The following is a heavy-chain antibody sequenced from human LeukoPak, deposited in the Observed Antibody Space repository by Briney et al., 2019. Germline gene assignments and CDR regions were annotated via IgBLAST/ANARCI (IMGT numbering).Heavy chain of an antibody. D-gene: IGHD2-2*01. V-gene: IGHV5-51*01. CDR3: ARKFCSSTTCYVAFDM. J-gene: IGHJ3*02. CDR1: GYTFTNYC. CDR2: IYPRDSDT. Sequence: GESLKISCKGSGYTFTNYCIGWVRQMPGKGLEYMGIIYPRDSDTRYSPSFEGQVTISADKSISTAYLQWSSLKASDTAMYFCARKFCSSTTCYVAFDMWGQGTMVTVSS.